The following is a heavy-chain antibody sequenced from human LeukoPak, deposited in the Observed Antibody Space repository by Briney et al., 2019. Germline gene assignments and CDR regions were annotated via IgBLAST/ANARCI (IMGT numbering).Heavy chain of an antibody. CDR3: ARAGPSSSWHQGGY. CDR1: GFSFSSYN. D-gene: IGHD6-13*01. V-gene: IGHV3-66*01. J-gene: IGHJ4*02. CDR2: IYSGGRT. Sequence: GGSLRLSCEASGFSFSSYNMDWVRQPPGKGLEWVSVIYSGGRTYYAESVKGRFTISRDNSKNTLYLQMNRLRAEDTAVYYCARAGPSSSWHQGGYWGQGTLVTVSS.